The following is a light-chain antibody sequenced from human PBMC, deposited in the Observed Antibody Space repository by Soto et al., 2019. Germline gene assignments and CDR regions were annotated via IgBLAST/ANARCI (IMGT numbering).Light chain of an antibody. Sequence: DIQMTQSPSTLSASVGDRVTITCRASQSIGRFLAWYQHQPGKAPKLLIYAASNLQRGVPSRFSGSGSGTEFTLTISNLQPDDFAVYYCQQCFSLPPTFGHGTKVDIK. CDR1: QSIGRF. CDR2: AAS. J-gene: IGKJ1*01. V-gene: IGKV1-39*01. CDR3: QQCFSLPPT.